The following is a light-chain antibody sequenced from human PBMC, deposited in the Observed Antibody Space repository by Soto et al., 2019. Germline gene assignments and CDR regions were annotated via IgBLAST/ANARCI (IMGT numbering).Light chain of an antibody. CDR1: SSDVGDYNY. V-gene: IGLV2-11*01. Sequence: QSALTQPRSVSGSPGQSVTISCTGTSSDVGDYNYVSWYQQYPGKAPKLVIYDVSKRPSGVPDRFSGSKSGNTASLTISGLQAEDEADYYCCSVGGSYTFWVFGGGTKLTVL. CDR2: DVS. CDR3: CSVGGSYTFWV. J-gene: IGLJ3*02.